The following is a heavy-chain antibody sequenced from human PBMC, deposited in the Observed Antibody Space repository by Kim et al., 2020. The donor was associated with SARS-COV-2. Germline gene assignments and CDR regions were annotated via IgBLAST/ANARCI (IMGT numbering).Heavy chain of an antibody. CDR2: INPSGGST. Sequence: ASVKVSCKASGYTFTSYYMHWVRQAPGQGLEWMGIINPSGGSTSYAQKFQGRVTMTRDTSTSTVYMELSSLRSEDTAVYYCARDRVWGSGSYYPLLYDGYYYYGMDVWGQGTTVTVSS. D-gene: IGHD3-10*01. V-gene: IGHV1-46*01. CDR1: GYTFTSYY. CDR3: ARDRVWGSGSYYPLLYDGYYYYGMDV. J-gene: IGHJ6*02.